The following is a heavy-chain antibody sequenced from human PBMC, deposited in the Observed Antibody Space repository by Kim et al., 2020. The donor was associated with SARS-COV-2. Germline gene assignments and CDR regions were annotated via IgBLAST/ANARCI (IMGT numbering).Heavy chain of an antibody. J-gene: IGHJ3*01. CDR1: GSNFKSHW. D-gene: IGHD1-26*01. CDR3: ARRAWDRLHAYDF. V-gene: IGHV5-51*01. Sequence: GESLKISCQGFGSNFKSHWIAWVRQMPGKGLELIGTIYPGDTDTRYRPSFQGQVSISADKSIATAYLQWNSLKASDTAIYYCARRAWDRLHAYDFWGQGTNVTVSS. CDR2: IYPGDTDT.